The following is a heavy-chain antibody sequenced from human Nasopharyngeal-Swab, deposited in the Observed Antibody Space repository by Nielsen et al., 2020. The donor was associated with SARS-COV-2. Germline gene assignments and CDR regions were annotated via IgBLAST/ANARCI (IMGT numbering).Heavy chain of an antibody. J-gene: IGHJ4*02. CDR1: GFTFSSYW. D-gene: IGHD3-22*01. V-gene: IGHV3-33*08. Sequence: GESLKISCAASGFTFSSYWMHWVRQAPGKGLEWVAVIWYDGSNKYYADSVKGRFTISRDNSKNTLYLQMNSLRAEDTAVYYCARADYYDSSGYEPFDYWGQGTLVTVSS. CDR2: IWYDGSNK. CDR3: ARADYYDSSGYEPFDY.